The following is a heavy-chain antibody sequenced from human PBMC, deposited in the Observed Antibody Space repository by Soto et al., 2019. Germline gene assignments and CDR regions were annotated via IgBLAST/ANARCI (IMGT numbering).Heavy chain of an antibody. V-gene: IGHV1-46*01. J-gene: IGHJ1*01. CDR2: VNPSGGST. CDR3: AREENCSGGTCYSEYFHR. CDR1: GYLFTAYS. Sequence: ASVKVSCKASGYLFTAYSMHWVRLAPGQGLEWMGVVNPSGGSTKYAQNFQGRVTMNRDTSTTTIYMELSSLRSDDTAIYYCAREENCSGGTCYSEYFHRWGQGTLVTVSS. D-gene: IGHD2-15*01.